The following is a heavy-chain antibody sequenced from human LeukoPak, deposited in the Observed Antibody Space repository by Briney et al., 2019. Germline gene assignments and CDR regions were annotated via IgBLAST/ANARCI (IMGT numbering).Heavy chain of an antibody. V-gene: IGHV4-4*02. CDR2: IYHSGST. D-gene: IGHD3-9*01. Sequence: SETLSLTCAVSGVSISSSNWWSWVRQPPEKGLEWIGEIYHSGSTNYNPSLKSRVTISVDKSKNQFSLKMNSVTAADTAVYYCTSLLTGYKYFNYWGQGTLVTVSS. CDR1: GVSISSSNW. CDR3: TSLLTGYKYFNY. J-gene: IGHJ4*02.